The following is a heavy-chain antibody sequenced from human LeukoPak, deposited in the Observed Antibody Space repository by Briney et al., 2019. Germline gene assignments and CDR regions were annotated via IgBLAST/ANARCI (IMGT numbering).Heavy chain of an antibody. D-gene: IGHD3-3*01. CDR1: GGSISSGGYY. CDR3: ARDYDFWSGYYWND. V-gene: IGHV4-30-2*01. CDR2: IYHSGST. J-gene: IGHJ3*01. Sequence: SETLSLTCTVSGGSISSGGYYWSWIRQPPGKGLEWIGYIYHSGSTYYNPSLKSRVTISVDRSKNQFSLKLSSVTAADTAVYYCARDYDFWSGYYWNDWGQGTMVTVSS.